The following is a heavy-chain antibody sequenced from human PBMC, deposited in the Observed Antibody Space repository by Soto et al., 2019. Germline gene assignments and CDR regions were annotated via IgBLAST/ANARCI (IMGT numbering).Heavy chain of an antibody. D-gene: IGHD3-10*01. CDR1: GDTFNFYS. Sequence: QVQLVQSGAEVKSAGSSVKVSCKASGDTFNFYSINWVRQAPGLGLAWVGRVNHILSMSNYAQRFQGRVTMTAAKSTGTAYMELTSLRSEDTAIDYCASNYGSGYRAFDSWGQGALVTVSS. V-gene: IGHV1-69*02. J-gene: IGHJ4*02. CDR3: ASNYGSGYRAFDS. CDR2: VNHILSMS.